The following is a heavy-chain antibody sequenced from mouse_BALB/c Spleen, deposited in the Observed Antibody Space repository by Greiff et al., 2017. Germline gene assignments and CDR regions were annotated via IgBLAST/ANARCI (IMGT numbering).Heavy chain of an antibody. CDR2: ISSGGSYT. J-gene: IGHJ4*01. CDR1: GFTFCSYA. Sequence: EVKLVESGGGLVKPGGSLKLSCAASGFTFCSYAMSWVRQSPEKRLEWVAEISSGGSYTYYPDTVTGRFTISRDNAKNTLYLEMSSLRSEDTAMYYCARGLYYYGSTGAMDYWGQGTSVTVSS. V-gene: IGHV5-9-4*01. D-gene: IGHD1-1*01. CDR3: ARGLYYYGSTGAMDY.